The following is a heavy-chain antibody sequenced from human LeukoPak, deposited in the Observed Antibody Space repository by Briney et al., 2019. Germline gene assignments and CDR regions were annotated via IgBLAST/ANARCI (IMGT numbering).Heavy chain of an antibody. J-gene: IGHJ5*02. D-gene: IGHD2-2*01. CDR1: GFTFTNSA. V-gene: IGHV1-58*01. CDR2: IVVGSGNT. CDR3: AADRDIVGVPARTEGFDP. Sequence: GTSVKVSCKASGFTFTNSAVQWVRQARGQRLEWIGWIVVGSGNTNYAQKFQERVTITRDMSTSTAYMELSSLRSEDTAVYYCAADRDIVGVPARTEGFDPWGQGTLVTVSS.